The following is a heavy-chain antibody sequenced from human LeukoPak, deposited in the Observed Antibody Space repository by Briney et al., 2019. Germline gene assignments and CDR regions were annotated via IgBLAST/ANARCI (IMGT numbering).Heavy chain of an antibody. CDR3: ARDLPWVGSQFQRLTHIWFGP. J-gene: IGHJ5*02. CDR2: ISAYNGNT. D-gene: IGHD2-15*01. CDR1: GYTFNNYG. Sequence: ASVKVSCKASGYTFNNYGISWVRQAPGQGLEWMGWISAYNGNTNYAQKLQGRVTMTTDTSTGTAYMELRSLRSDDKAVYYCARDLPWVGSQFQRLTHIWFGPLGQGTLVTVSS. V-gene: IGHV1-18*01.